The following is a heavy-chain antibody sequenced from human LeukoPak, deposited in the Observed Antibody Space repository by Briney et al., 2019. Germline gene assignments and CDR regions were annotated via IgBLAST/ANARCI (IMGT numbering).Heavy chain of an antibody. D-gene: IGHD2-2*01. CDR1: GGSISSYY. V-gene: IGHV4-4*09. CDR2: IYTSGST. Sequence: SETLSLTCTVSGGSISSYYWSWIRQPPGKGLEWIGYIYTSGSTNYNPSLKSRVTISVDTSKNQFSLKLSSVTAADTAVYYCARDCSSTSCRNWFDPWGQGTLVTVSS. J-gene: IGHJ5*02. CDR3: ARDCSSTSCRNWFDP.